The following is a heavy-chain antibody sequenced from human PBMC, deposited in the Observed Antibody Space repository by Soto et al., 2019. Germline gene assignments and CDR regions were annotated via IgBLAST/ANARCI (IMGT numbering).Heavy chain of an antibody. J-gene: IGHJ4*02. CDR1: GFTFSSYS. V-gene: IGHV3-48*01. D-gene: IGHD2-2*01. CDR2: ISSSSSTI. Sequence: PGGSLRLSCAASGFTFSSYSMNWVRQAPGKGLEWVSYISSSSSTIYYADSVKGRFTISRDNAKNSLYLQMNSLRAEDTAVYYCARGDLASAAKRGFLSGYWGQGTLVTVSS. CDR3: ARGDLASAAKRGFLSGY.